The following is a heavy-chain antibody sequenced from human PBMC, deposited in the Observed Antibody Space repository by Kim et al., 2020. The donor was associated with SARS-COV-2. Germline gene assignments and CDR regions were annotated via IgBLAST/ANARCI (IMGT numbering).Heavy chain of an antibody. D-gene: IGHD3-22*01. V-gene: IGHV1-69*13. CDR3: ASLPDDSSGQQIPGVYSYYGMDV. CDR1: GGTFSSYA. Sequence: SVKVSCKASGGTFSSYAISWVRQAPGQGLEWMGGIIPIFGTANYAQKFQGRVTITADESTSTAYMELSSLRSEDTAVYYCASLPDDSSGQQIPGVYSYYGMDVWGQGTTVTVSS. CDR2: IIPIFGTA. J-gene: IGHJ6*02.